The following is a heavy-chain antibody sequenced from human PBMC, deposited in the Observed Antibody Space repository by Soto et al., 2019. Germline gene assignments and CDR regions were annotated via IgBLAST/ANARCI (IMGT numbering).Heavy chain of an antibody. CDR2: ISDTGAST. D-gene: IGHD6-19*01. CDR1: GFTFKESA. Sequence: PXVSLRLSCAASGFTFKESAMNWVRQAPGKGLEWVASISDTGASTWYAESVRGRLSISRDNSKNTLYLQMNSLRGEDTAVYYCAKGRGSGWAWYFDNWGQGTLVTVSS. J-gene: IGHJ4*02. V-gene: IGHV3-23*01. CDR3: AKGRGSGWAWYFDN.